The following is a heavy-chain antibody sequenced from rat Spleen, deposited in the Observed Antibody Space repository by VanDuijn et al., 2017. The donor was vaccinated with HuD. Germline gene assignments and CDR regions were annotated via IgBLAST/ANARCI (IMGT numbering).Heavy chain of an antibody. CDR2: ITNTGRST. CDR1: GFTFNNYW. J-gene: IGHJ2*01. D-gene: IGHD1-5*01. Sequence: EVQLVESGGGLVQPGRSLKLSCVASGFTFNNYWMTWIRQAPGKGLEWVASITNTGRSTYYPDSVRGRFAISRDTAENTLYLQMSSLRSEDTATYYCTREIMFYFDYWGQGVMVTVSS. V-gene: IGHV5-31*01. CDR3: TREIMFYFDY.